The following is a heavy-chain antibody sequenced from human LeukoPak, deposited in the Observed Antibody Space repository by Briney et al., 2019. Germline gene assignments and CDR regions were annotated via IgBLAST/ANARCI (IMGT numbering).Heavy chain of an antibody. V-gene: IGHV3-23*01. CDR1: GFIFSNYA. CDR2: ISGSGDTT. D-gene: IGHD4-23*01. J-gene: IGHJ3*02. CDR3: ARDTLEYSNSPDALDI. Sequence: HPGGSLRLSCATSGFIFSNYAVNWVRQAPGKGLEWVSIISGSGDTTYYADSVKGRFTISRDNAKNSLYMQMESLRDEDTAIYYCARDTLEYSNSPDALDIWGQGTMVTVSS.